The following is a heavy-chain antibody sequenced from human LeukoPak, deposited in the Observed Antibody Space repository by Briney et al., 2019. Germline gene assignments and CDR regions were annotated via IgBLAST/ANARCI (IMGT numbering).Heavy chain of an antibody. CDR3: ARGYLSITMVRGVIIGAIDY. V-gene: IGHV4-39*07. J-gene: IGHJ4*02. Sequence: SETLSLTCTVSGGSISSSSYYWGWIRQPPGKGLEWIGSIYYSGSTYYNPSLKSRVTISVDTSKNQFSLKLSSVTAADTAVYYCARGYLSITMVRGVIIGAIDYWGQGTLVTVSS. CDR1: GGSISSSSYY. D-gene: IGHD3-10*01. CDR2: IYYSGST.